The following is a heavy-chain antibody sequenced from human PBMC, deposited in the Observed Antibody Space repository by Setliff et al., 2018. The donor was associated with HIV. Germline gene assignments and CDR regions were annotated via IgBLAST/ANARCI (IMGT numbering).Heavy chain of an antibody. J-gene: IGHJ6*03. V-gene: IGHV3-74*01. CDR1: GFTFSSYW. CDR3: ARGRRDCSSGSCYGPYYMDV. CDR2: MNTDGSST. Sequence: GGSLRLSCAASGFTFSSYWMHWVRQAPGKGLAWVFGMNTDGSSTRYADSVKGRFTISRDNAKSTLYLQMNSLRAEDTATYYCARGRRDCSSGSCYGPYYMDVWGKGTTVTVSS. D-gene: IGHD2-15*01.